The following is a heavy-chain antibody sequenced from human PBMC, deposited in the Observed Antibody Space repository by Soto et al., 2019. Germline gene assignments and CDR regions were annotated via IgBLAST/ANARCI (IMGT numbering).Heavy chain of an antibody. D-gene: IGHD4-17*01. J-gene: IGHJ4*02. CDR1: GFTFSSYG. V-gene: IGHV3-30*18. CDR3: AKDRPYRLRWPNRGYFDY. Sequence: GGSLRLSCAASGFTFSSYGMHWVRQAPGKGLEWVAVISYDGSNKYYADSVKGRFTISRDNSKNTLYLQMNSLRAEDTAVYYCAKDRPYRLRWPNRGYFDYWGQGTLVTVSS. CDR2: ISYDGSNK.